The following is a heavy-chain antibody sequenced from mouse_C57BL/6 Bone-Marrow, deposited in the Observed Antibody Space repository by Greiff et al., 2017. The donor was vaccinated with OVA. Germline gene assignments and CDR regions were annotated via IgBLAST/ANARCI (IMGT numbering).Heavy chain of an antibody. CDR1: GYTFTSYW. Sequence: VQLQQPGAELVKPGASVKMSCKASGYTFTSYWITWVKQRPGQGLEWIGDIYPGSGSTNYNEKFKSKATLTVDTSSSTAYMQLSSLTSEDSAVYYCARLGNYYGSSPWYFDVWGTGTTVTVSS. D-gene: IGHD1-1*01. CDR3: ARLGNYYGSSPWYFDV. V-gene: IGHV1-55*01. J-gene: IGHJ1*03. CDR2: IYPGSGST.